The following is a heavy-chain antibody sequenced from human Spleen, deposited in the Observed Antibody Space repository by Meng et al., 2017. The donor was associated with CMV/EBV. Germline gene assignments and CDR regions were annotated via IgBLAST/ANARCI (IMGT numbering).Heavy chain of an antibody. D-gene: IGHD2-21*01. CDR2: INPNSGVT. V-gene: IGHV1-2*06. J-gene: IGHJ4*02. CDR1: GNTFTDYH. CDR3: AREGDFTGPSGY. Sequence: QVNLVQPGAEVKKPGASVKVACKASGNTFTDYHMHWVRQAPGQGLEWMGRINPNSGVTNYAQNFQGRVTMTRDTSISTAYMELTRLRSDDTAMYYCAREGDFTGPSGYWGQGTLVTVSS.